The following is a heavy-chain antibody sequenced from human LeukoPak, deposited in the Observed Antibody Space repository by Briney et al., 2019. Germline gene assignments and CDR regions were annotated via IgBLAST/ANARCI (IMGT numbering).Heavy chain of an antibody. Sequence: SETLSLTCTVPGGSISSYYWSWIRQPPGKGLEWIGYIYYSGSTNYNPSLKSRVTISVDTSKNQFSLKLSSVTAADTAVYYCARGDDYSNYEFYWGQGTLVTVSS. CDR3: ARGDDYSNYEFY. CDR2: IYYSGST. V-gene: IGHV4-59*01. J-gene: IGHJ4*02. D-gene: IGHD4-11*01. CDR1: GGSISSYY.